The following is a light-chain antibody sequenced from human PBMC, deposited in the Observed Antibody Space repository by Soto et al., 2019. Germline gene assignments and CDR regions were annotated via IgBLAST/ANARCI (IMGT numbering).Light chain of an antibody. Sequence: QSALTQPRSVSGCPGQSVTISCTGTSSDVGGYNYVSWYQQHPGKAPKLIIYDVSSRPSGVPDRFSGSKSGSTASLTISGLQADYDVDYYCCSYAGSYTYVFGTGTKLTVL. V-gene: IGLV2-11*01. CDR1: SSDVGGYNY. CDR2: DVS. CDR3: CSYAGSYTYV. J-gene: IGLJ1*01.